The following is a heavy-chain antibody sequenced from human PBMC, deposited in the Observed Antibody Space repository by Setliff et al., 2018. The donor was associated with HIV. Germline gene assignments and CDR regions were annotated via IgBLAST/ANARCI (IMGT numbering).Heavy chain of an antibody. CDR1: GYTFTSYG. CDR2: IIPILGIA. CDR3: ARDHYGSGSYSYFDY. Sequence: SVKVSCKASGYTFTSYGISWVRQAPGQGLEWMGGIIPILGIANYAQKFQGRVTITADKSTSTAYMELSSLRSEDTAVYYCARDHYGSGSYSYFDYWGQGTLVTVSS. V-gene: IGHV1-69*10. J-gene: IGHJ4*02. D-gene: IGHD3-10*01.